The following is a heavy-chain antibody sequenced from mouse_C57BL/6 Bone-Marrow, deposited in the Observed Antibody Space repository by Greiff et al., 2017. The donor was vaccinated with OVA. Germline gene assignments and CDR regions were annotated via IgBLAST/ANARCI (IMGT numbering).Heavy chain of an antibody. Sequence: EVQLQQSGPELVKPGASVKISCKASGYTFTDYYMNWVKQSHGKSLEWIGDINPNNGGTSYNQKFKGKATLTVDKSSSTAYMELRSLTSEDSAVYYCAREGGNYEMDYWGQGTSVTVSS. CDR3: AREGGNYEMDY. CDR2: INPNNGGT. CDR1: GYTFTDYY. J-gene: IGHJ4*01. D-gene: IGHD2-1*01. V-gene: IGHV1-26*01.